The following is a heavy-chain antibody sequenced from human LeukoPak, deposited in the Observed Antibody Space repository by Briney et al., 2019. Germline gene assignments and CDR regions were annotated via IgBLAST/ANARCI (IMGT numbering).Heavy chain of an antibody. D-gene: IGHD6-25*01. V-gene: IGHV4-61*02. Sequence: PSQTLSLTCTVSVGSISSGSYYWSWIRQPAGNGLEWIGRIYTSGSTNYNPSLKSRVTISVDTSKNQSSLKLSSVTAADTAVYYCARGGPALFDYWGQGTLVTVSS. CDR2: IYTSGST. CDR3: ARGGPALFDY. CDR1: VGSISSGSYY. J-gene: IGHJ4*02.